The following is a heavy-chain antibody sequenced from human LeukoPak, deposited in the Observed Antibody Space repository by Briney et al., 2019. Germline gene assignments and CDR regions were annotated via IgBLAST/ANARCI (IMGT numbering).Heavy chain of an antibody. V-gene: IGHV3-21*04. Sequence: PGGSLRLSCAAPGFTFADFYMNWVRQAPGKGLEWVSWISPTSSYMYYADSVKGRFTISRDNAKNSLSLQMNSLRAEDTALYYCVRDADGGNSWFDTWGKGTLVTVSS. CDR2: ISPTSSYM. D-gene: IGHD4-23*01. J-gene: IGHJ5*02. CDR3: VRDADGGNSWFDT. CDR1: GFTFADFY.